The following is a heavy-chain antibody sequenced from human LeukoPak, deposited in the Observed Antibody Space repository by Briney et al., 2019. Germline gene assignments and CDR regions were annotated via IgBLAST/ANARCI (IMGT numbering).Heavy chain of an antibody. Sequence: WETLSLTCAVYGGSFSGYYWSWIRQPPGKGLEWIGEINHSGSTNYNPSLKSRVTISVDTSKNQFSLKLSSVTAADTAVYYCARGGYDFWYYYYYMDVWGKGTTVTVSS. D-gene: IGHD5-12*01. CDR3: ARGGYDFWYYYYYMDV. J-gene: IGHJ6*03. CDR1: GGSFSGYY. CDR2: INHSGST. V-gene: IGHV4-34*01.